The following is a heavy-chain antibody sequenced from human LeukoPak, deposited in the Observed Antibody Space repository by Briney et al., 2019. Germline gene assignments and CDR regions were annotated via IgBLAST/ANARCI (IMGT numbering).Heavy chain of an antibody. Sequence: SETLSLTCAVYGGSFSGYYWSWIRQPPGKGLEWIGEINHSGSTNYNPSLKSRVTISVDTSKNQFSLKLSSVTAADTAAYYCARHRAVTTAADYWGQGTLVTVSS. V-gene: IGHV4-34*01. J-gene: IGHJ4*02. CDR3: ARHRAVTTAADY. D-gene: IGHD4-17*01. CDR2: INHSGST. CDR1: GGSFSGYY.